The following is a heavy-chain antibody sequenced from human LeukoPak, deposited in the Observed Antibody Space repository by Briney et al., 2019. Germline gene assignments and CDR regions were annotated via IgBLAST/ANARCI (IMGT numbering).Heavy chain of an antibody. CDR3: ARDNIAVAGGYYYYGMDV. D-gene: IGHD6-19*01. Sequence: GGSLRLSCAASGFTVSSNYMSWVRQAPGKGLEWVSVIYSGGSTYYADSVKGRSTISRDNSKNTLYLQMNSLRAEDTAVYYCARDNIAVAGGYYYYGMDVWGQGTTVTVSS. V-gene: IGHV3-66*01. CDR2: IYSGGST. CDR1: GFTVSSNY. J-gene: IGHJ6*02.